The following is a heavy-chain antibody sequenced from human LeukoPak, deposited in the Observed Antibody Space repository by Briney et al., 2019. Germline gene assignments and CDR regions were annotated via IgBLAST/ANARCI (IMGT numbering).Heavy chain of an antibody. J-gene: IGHJ4*02. CDR3: AREDIVGATSRYFDY. Sequence: PGGSLRLSCAASGFTFISYGMHRVRQAPGKGLEWVAFIRYDGSNKYYADSVKGRFTISRDNSKNTLYLQMNSLRAEDTAVYYCAREDIVGATSRYFDYWGQGTLVTVSS. D-gene: IGHD1-26*01. V-gene: IGHV3-30*02. CDR2: IRYDGSNK. CDR1: GFTFISYG.